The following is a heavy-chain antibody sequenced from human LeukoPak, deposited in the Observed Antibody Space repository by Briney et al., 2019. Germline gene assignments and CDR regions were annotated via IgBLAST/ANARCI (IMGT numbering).Heavy chain of an antibody. V-gene: IGHV4-59*08. Sequence: SETLSLTCTVSGGSISSYYWSWIRQPPGKGLEWFGYIYYSGSTNYNPSLKSRVTISVDTSKNQFSLKLSSVTAADTAVYYCARHSGGRRYCSGGSCGRDLWGQGTLVTVSS. CDR1: GGSISSYY. CDR2: IYYSGST. J-gene: IGHJ4*02. D-gene: IGHD2-15*01. CDR3: ARHSGGRRYCSGGSCGRDL.